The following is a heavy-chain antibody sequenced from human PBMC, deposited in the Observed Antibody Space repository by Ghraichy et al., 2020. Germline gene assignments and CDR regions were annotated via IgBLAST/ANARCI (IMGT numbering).Heavy chain of an antibody. V-gene: IGHV1-58*01. CDR3: AAGWQLDHQDYYYYYMDV. CDR1: GFTFTSSA. CDR2: IVVGSGNT. J-gene: IGHJ6*03. D-gene: IGHD6-6*01. Sequence: SVKVSCKASGFTFTSSAVQWVRQARGQRLEWIGWIVVGSGNTNYAQKLQERVTITTDMSTSTAYMELSSLRSEDTAVYYCAAGWQLDHQDYYYYYMDVWGKGTTVTVSS.